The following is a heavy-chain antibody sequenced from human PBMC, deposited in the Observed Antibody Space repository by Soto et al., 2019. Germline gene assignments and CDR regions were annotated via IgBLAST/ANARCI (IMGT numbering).Heavy chain of an antibody. J-gene: IGHJ4*02. V-gene: IGHV3-30-3*01. D-gene: IGHD1-26*01. Sequence: HPGGSLRLSCAASGFTFSSNAMHWVRQAPGKGLEWVAIISYHGSNKYYADSVKGRFTISRDNSKNTLYLQMNSLRAEDTAVYYCARVGTSKRYRHQLDYWGQGTLVTVSS. CDR3: ARVGTSKRYRHQLDY. CDR1: GFTFSSNA. CDR2: ISYHGSNK.